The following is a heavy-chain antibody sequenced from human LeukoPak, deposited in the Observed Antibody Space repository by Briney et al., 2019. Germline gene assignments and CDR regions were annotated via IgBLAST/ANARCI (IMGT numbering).Heavy chain of an antibody. D-gene: IGHD6-19*01. CDR2: IYHSGNT. V-gene: IGHV4-38-2*02. Sequence: SETLSLTCTVSGYSISTSYYWGWIRQPPGKGLEWIGSIYHSGNTYYNPSLKSRVTMSVDTSKNQFSLKLSSVTAADTAVYYCARQARSFGYSSGWYNPRGNWFDPWGQGTLVTVSS. CDR1: GYSISTSYY. CDR3: ARQARSFGYSSGWYNPRGNWFDP. J-gene: IGHJ5*02.